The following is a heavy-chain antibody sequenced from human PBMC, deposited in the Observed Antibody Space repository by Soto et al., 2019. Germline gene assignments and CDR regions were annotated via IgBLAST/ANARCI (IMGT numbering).Heavy chain of an antibody. J-gene: IGHJ5*02. CDR3: VREVIAVLGSIRWFDP. CDR2: IGPDGTST. D-gene: IGHD6-19*01. Sequence: XGSLRLSCAVSGFTFRDYWMHWVRQVPGKGLLWVSRIGPDGTSTKYADSVKGRFTISRSNPENTLYLQMNSLRAEDTGVYYCVREVIAVLGSIRWFDPSGQGTLVTVSS. V-gene: IGHV3-74*01. CDR1: GFTFRDYW.